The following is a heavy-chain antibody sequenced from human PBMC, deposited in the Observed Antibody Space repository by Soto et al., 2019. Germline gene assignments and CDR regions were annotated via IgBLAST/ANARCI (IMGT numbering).Heavy chain of an antibody. Sequence: PSETLSLTCTVSGGSISSGGYDWSWIRQHPGKGLEWIGYIYYSGSTYYNPSLKSRVTISVDTSKNQFSLKLSSVTAADTAVYYCARDSREAARPGYYYYGMDVWGQGTTVTVSS. CDR1: GGSISSGGYD. J-gene: IGHJ6*02. CDR2: IYYSGST. V-gene: IGHV4-31*03. D-gene: IGHD6-6*01. CDR3: ARDSREAARPGYYYYGMDV.